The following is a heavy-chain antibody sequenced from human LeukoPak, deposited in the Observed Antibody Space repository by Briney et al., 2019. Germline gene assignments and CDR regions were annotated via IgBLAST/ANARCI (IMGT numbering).Heavy chain of an antibody. V-gene: IGHV4-59*01. CDR3: ARDGSGSYYSPFDY. CDR1: GGSISSYY. CDR2: IYYSGST. D-gene: IGHD1-26*01. J-gene: IGHJ4*02. Sequence: PSETLSLTCTVSGGSISSYYWSWIRQPPGKGLEWIGYIYYSGSTNYNPSLKSRVTISVDTSKNQFSLKLSSVTAADTAVYYCARDGSGSYYSPFDYWGQGTLVTVSS.